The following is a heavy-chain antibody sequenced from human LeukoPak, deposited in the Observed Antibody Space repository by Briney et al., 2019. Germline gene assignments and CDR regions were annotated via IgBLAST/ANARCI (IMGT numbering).Heavy chain of an antibody. CDR2: IYSDDST. Sequence: GGSLRLSCAASEFTVSSNYMSWVRQAPGKGLEWVSVIYSDDSTSYTDSVKGRFTISRDNSKNMLYLQMNSLRAEDTAVYYCARGRPNYYFDYWGQGTLVTVSS. CDR3: ARGRPNYYFDY. J-gene: IGHJ4*02. CDR1: EFTVSSNY. V-gene: IGHV3-66*01.